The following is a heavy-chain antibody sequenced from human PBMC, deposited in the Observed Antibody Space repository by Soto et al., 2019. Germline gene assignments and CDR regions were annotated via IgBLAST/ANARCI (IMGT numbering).Heavy chain of an antibody. CDR3: ARHGAAIWLGY. D-gene: IGHD6-19*01. CDR1: GYTFSGHW. V-gene: IGHV5-10-1*01. J-gene: IGHJ4*02. Sequence: GESLKISCKTSGYTFSGHWISWVRQVPGRGLQWMGNIDPSDSYINYNPAFRGHVTFSVDKSSSTAYLHWSSLGPPDTATYYCARHGAAIWLGYWGQGTLVTVSS. CDR2: IDPSDSYI.